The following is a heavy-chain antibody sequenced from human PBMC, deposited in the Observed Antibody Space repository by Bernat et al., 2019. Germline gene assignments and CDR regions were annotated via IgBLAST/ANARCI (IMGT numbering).Heavy chain of an antibody. D-gene: IGHD6-6*01. CDR2: INPNSGGT. V-gene: IGHV1-2*02. Sequence: QVQLVQSGAEVREPGASVKVSCKASGYTFTGYYIHWVRQAPGQGLESMGWINPNSGGTNFAQKCQGRVTMTRKTSISTAYMELSRLRSDDTAVYYCAMTSRSFNGPDYWGQGTLVTVSS. CDR3: AMTSRSFNGPDY. J-gene: IGHJ4*02. CDR1: GYTFTGYY.